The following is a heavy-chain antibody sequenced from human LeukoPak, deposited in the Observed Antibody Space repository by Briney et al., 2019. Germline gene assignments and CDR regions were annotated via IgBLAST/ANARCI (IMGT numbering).Heavy chain of an antibody. CDR1: GFTFSSFS. CDR2: ISGESKYI. V-gene: IGHV3-21*01. J-gene: IGHJ4*02. Sequence: GGSLRLSCAAAGFTFSSFSMNWVRQTPGKGLEWVSSISGESKYIYYADSVTGRFTISRDNAKNSLYLQMSTLRADDTAVYYCARGAVFQGNYDYWGQGTQVTVSS. CDR3: ARGAVFQGNYDY. D-gene: IGHD3-10*01.